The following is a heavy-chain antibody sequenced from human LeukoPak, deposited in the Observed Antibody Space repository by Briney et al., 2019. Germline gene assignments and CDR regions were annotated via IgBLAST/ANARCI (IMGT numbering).Heavy chain of an antibody. Sequence: PSETLSLTCTVSGGSISSYYWSWLRQPAGKEREWIGRIYTSGSTNYNPSLKSRVTMSVDTSKNQFSLKLSSVTAADTAVYYCARVGWLEAFDIWGQGTMVTVSS. CDR3: ARVGWLEAFDI. D-gene: IGHD6-19*01. CDR2: IYTSGST. J-gene: IGHJ3*02. V-gene: IGHV4-4*07. CDR1: GGSISSYY.